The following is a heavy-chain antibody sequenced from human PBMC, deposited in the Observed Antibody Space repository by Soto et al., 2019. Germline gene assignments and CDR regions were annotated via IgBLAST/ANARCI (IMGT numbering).Heavy chain of an antibody. CDR3: ARSVVVTAIPYFFYY. CDR1: GGSCSGYY. Sequence: SKTLSLTCAVYGGSCSGYYWSWVRQPPGKGMEWIGEINHSGSTNYNPSLKSRVTISVDTSKNQFSLKLSSVTAADTAVYYCARSVVVTAIPYFFYYSSQGTFVPVSS. V-gene: IGHV4-34*01. J-gene: IGHJ4*02. D-gene: IGHD2-21*02. CDR2: INHSGST.